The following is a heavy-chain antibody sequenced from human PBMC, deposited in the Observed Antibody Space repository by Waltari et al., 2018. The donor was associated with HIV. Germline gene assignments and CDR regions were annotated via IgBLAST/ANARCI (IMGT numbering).Heavy chain of an antibody. D-gene: IGHD3-16*01. CDR2: ISGNSGSI. CDR1: GFTFDDYA. V-gene: IGHV3-9*01. Sequence: EVQLVESGGGLVQPGRSLRLSCAASGFTFDDYAMHWVRQAPGKGLEWVSGISGNSGSIGYADSVKGRFTISRDNAKNSLYLQMNRLRAEDTALYYCAKATKAFGGVGDYWGQGTLVTVSS. CDR3: AKATKAFGGVGDY. J-gene: IGHJ4*02.